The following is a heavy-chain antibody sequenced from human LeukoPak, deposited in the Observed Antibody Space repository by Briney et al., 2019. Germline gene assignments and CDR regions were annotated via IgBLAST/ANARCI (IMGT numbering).Heavy chain of an antibody. CDR1: GFIFNAYM. Sequence: GGSLRLSCTASGFIFNAYMMDWVRQAPGKGLEWVSSISTSGDYIHYADSLKGRFITSRDNSKNSVFLQINSLRAEDTAVYFCVREGGMANSHYYMDVWGKGTTVIVSS. J-gene: IGHJ6*03. CDR3: VREGGMANSHYYMDV. D-gene: IGHD3-16*01. CDR2: ISTSGDYI. V-gene: IGHV3-21*01.